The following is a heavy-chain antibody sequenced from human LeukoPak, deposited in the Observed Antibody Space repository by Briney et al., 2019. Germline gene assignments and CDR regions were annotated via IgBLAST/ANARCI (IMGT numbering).Heavy chain of an antibody. CDR1: GGSFSGYS. D-gene: IGHD2-2*01. Sequence: NPSETPSLTCAVNGGSFSGYSWSWIRQPPGKGLEWIGEINHSGSTKYNPSLKSRVTISVDTSKKQLSLELSSMTAADTAVYYCARGYCSSTSCYGAAFDIWGQGTMVTVSS. J-gene: IGHJ3*02. CDR3: ARGYCSSTSCYGAAFDI. CDR2: INHSGST. V-gene: IGHV4-34*01.